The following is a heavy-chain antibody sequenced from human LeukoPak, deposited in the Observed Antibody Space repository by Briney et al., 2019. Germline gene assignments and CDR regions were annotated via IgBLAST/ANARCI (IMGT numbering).Heavy chain of an antibody. CDR1: GYTFTGYY. V-gene: IGHV1-2*02. Sequence: ASVKVSCKASGYTFTGYYIQWVRQAPGQGLEWMGWINPNSGGTNYAQNFQGRVTMTRDTSISTAYMELSRLRSDDTAMYYCAREHSSSSGKVFDYWGQGTLVTVSS. D-gene: IGHD6-6*01. J-gene: IGHJ4*02. CDR3: AREHSSSSGKVFDY. CDR2: INPNSGGT.